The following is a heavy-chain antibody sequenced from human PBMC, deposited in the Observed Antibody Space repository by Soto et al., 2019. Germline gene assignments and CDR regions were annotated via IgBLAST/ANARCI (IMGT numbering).Heavy chain of an antibody. D-gene: IGHD4-17*01. CDR3: AKDIYGSVTTEGY. Sequence: EVQLLESGGGLVQPGGSLRLSCAASGFTFSSYAMSWVRQAPGKGLEWVSAISGSGGSTYYADSVKGRFTISRDNSKNTLYLQMNSPRAEDTAVYYCAKDIYGSVTTEGYWGQGTLVTVSS. CDR1: GFTFSSYA. CDR2: ISGSGGST. J-gene: IGHJ4*02. V-gene: IGHV3-23*01.